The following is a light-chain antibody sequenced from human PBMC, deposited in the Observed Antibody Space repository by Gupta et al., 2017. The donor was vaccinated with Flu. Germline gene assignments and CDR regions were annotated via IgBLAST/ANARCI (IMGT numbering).Light chain of an antibody. CDR3: QSYDSSLSGLYV. J-gene: IGLJ1*01. Sequence: TISCTGSTSSIGAGFAVHWYQQLPGTAPKLLIYGNTNRPSGVPDRFSGSNSGTSASLAITGLQAEDGADYYCQSYDSSLSGLYVFGTGTKVTVL. CDR1: TSSIGAGFA. CDR2: GNT. V-gene: IGLV1-40*01.